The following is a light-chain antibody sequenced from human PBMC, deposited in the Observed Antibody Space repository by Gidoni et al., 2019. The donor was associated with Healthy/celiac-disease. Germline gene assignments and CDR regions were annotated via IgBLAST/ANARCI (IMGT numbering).Light chain of an antibody. CDR3: QQYGSSLYT. CDR1: QSISSSY. J-gene: IGKJ2*01. V-gene: IGKV3-20*01. Sequence: EIVLTQSPGTLSLSPGERATLSCRASQSISSSYLAWDQQQPGQAPRLLIYDASSRATGIPDRFSGSGSGTDFTLTISRLAPEDFAVYYCQQYGSSLYTFGQGTKLEIK. CDR2: DAS.